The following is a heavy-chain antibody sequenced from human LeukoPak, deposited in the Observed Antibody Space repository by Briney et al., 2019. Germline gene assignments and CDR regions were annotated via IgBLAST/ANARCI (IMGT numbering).Heavy chain of an antibody. CDR1: GFTFSGYS. Sequence: GGSLRLSCAASGFTFSGYSMNWVRQAPGKGLEWVSSISSSSSYIYYADSVKGRFTISRDNAKNSLYLQMNSLRAEDTAVYYCARGLMIAAAGTVDYWGQGTLVTVSS. D-gene: IGHD6-13*01. CDR2: ISSSSSYI. J-gene: IGHJ4*02. CDR3: ARGLMIAAAGTVDY. V-gene: IGHV3-21*01.